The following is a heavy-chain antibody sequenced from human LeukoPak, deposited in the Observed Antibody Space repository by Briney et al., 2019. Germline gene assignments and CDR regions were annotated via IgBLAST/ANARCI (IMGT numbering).Heavy chain of an antibody. D-gene: IGHD6-19*01. J-gene: IGHJ4*02. Sequence: GGSLRLSCAASGFPLRNYAMSWVRQAPGKGLEWVSGTSDSGSDTYYADSVKGRFTISRDNAKNTLYLQMNSLRAEDTAVYYCARSEGGWLDYWGQGTLVTVSS. CDR1: GFPLRNYA. CDR2: TSDSGSDT. V-gene: IGHV3-23*01. CDR3: ARSEGGWLDY.